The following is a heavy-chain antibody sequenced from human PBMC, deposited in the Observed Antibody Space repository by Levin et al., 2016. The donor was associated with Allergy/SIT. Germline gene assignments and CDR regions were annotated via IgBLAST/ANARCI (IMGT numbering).Heavy chain of an antibody. Sequence: SGPTLVKPTQTLTLTCTFSGFSLNSSGVGVGWIRQPPGKALEWLALIYWDDDKRYSPSLKSRLTITKDTSKNQVVLTMTNMDPADTATYYCARTPADSSGSYYADYWGQGTLATVSS. CDR3: ARTPADSSGSYYADY. CDR2: IYWDDDK. D-gene: IGHD1-26*01. V-gene: IGHV2-5*02. J-gene: IGHJ4*02. CDR1: GFSLNSSGVG.